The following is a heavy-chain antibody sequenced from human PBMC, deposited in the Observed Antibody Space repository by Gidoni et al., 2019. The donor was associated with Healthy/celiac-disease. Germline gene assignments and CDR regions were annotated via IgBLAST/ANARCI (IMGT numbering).Heavy chain of an antibody. CDR3: ARLWGYYDSSGYYYSTTPTYYFDY. CDR1: GGSISSSSSY. CDR2: IYYSGST. J-gene: IGHJ4*02. D-gene: IGHD3-22*01. Sequence: QLQLQESGPGLVKPSETLSLTCTVSGGSISSSSSYWGWIRQPPGKGLEWIGSIYYSGSTYYNPSLKSRVTISVDTSKNQFSLKLISVTAADTAVYYCARLWGYYDSSGYYYSTTPTYYFDYWGQGTLVTVSS. V-gene: IGHV4-39*01.